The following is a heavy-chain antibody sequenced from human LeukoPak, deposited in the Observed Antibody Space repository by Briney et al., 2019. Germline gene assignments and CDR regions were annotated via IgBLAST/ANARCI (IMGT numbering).Heavy chain of an antibody. Sequence: ASVRVSCKASGYTFTGYYIHWVRQAPGQGLEWMGWITPNSGGTNYAQKSQGRVTMTRDTSITTAYMELTSLRSDDTAVYYCALYDFWSGYPDYWGQGTLVTVSS. CDR3: ALYDFWSGYPDY. CDR1: GYTFTGYY. D-gene: IGHD3-3*01. CDR2: ITPNSGGT. J-gene: IGHJ4*02. V-gene: IGHV1-2*02.